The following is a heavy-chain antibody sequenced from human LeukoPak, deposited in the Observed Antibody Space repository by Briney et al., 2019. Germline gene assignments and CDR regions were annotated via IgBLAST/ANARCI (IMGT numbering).Heavy chain of an antibody. D-gene: IGHD1-26*01. V-gene: IGHV4-34*01. J-gene: IGHJ1*01. CDR3: ARGRSYYSAEYFQH. CDR1: GGSFSGYY. CDR2: INHSGST. Sequence: PSETLSLTCAVYGGSFSGYYWSWIRQPPGKGLEWIGEINHSGSTNYNPSLKSRVTISVDTSKNQFSLKLSSVTAADTAVYYCARGRSYYSAEYFQHWGQGTLVTVSS.